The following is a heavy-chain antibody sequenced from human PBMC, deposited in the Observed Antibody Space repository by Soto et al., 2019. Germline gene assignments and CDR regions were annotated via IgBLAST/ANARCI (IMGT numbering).Heavy chain of an antibody. J-gene: IGHJ6*02. D-gene: IGHD3-9*01. CDR1: GGSISSSSYY. CDR3: ARDGPIYDILSARYFYGMDV. Sequence: XETLSLTCTVSGGSISSSSYYWGWIREPPGKGLEWIGSIYYSGSTYYNPSLKGRVTISVDTSKNQFSLKLSSLRSEDTAVYYCARDGPIYDILSARYFYGMDVWGQGTTVTVSS. V-gene: IGHV4-39*02. CDR2: IYYSGST.